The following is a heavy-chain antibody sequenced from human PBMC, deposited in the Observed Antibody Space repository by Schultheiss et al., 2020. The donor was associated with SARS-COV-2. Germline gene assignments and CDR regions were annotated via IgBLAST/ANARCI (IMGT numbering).Heavy chain of an antibody. CDR2: IYSGGST. CDR3: ARGTTMVRGGYDY. J-gene: IGHJ4*02. Sequence: GGSLRLSCAASGFTVSSNYMSWVRQAPGKGLEWVSVIYSGGSTYYADSVKGRFTISRDNSKNTLYLQMNSLRAEDTAVYYCARGTTMVRGGYDYWGQGTLVTVSS. CDR1: GFTVSSNY. D-gene: IGHD3-10*01. V-gene: IGHV3-53*05.